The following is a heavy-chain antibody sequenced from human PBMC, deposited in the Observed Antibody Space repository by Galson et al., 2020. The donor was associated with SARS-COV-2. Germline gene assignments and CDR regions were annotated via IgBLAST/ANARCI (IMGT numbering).Heavy chain of an antibody. CDR1: GASISITGF. Sequence: ETSETLSLTCTVSGASISITGFWAWIRQSPGKGLEWLGTTYYTGTTYYNPSLKSRVSISVDTSKNQFSLKLTSVTAADTAVYYCARRPSAVGATRGAFDIWGQGTMVTVSS. CDR3: ARRPSAVGATRGAFDI. CDR2: TYYTGTT. D-gene: IGHD1-26*01. V-gene: IGHV4-39*01. J-gene: IGHJ3*02.